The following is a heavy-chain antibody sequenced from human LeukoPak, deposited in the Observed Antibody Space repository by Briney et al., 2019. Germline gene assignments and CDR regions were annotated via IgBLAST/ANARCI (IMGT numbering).Heavy chain of an antibody. CDR3: AKAGPGFGFDY. D-gene: IGHD3-10*01. Sequence: GGSLRLSCAASGFTFHSYAMSWVRQAPGKGLEWVSGITGSGGTTDYADSVKGRFTISRDNSRNTLYLQMNSLRAEDTALYYCAKAGPGFGFDYWGQGALVTVSS. J-gene: IGHJ4*02. CDR2: ITGSGGTT. CDR1: GFTFHSYA. V-gene: IGHV3-23*01.